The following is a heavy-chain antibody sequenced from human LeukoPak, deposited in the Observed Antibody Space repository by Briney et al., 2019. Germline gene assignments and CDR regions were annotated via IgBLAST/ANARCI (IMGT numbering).Heavy chain of an antibody. CDR2: IYTSGST. CDR1: GGSISSGSYY. J-gene: IGHJ6*03. CDR3: ARDRLDYGDYPVYYYYYYMDV. D-gene: IGHD4-17*01. V-gene: IGHV4-61*02. Sequence: ESSETLSLTCTVSGGSISSGSYYWSWIRQPAGKGLEWIGRIYTSGSTNYNPSLKSRVTISVDTSKNQFSLKLSSVTAADTAVYYCARDRLDYGDYPVYYYYYYMDVWGKGTTVTISS.